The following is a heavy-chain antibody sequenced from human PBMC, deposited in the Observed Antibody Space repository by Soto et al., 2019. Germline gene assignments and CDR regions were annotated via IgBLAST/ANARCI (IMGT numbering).Heavy chain of an antibody. D-gene: IGHD3-10*01. Sequence: PGGSLRLSXLASGFTFSDYAMTWVRHVPGRGLEWVASLDGAGGSTYYADSVRGRFAISRDNSQNTLFLQMKRLTVDDTAIYYCAAPRDEYGSGVSWFTYGMDIWGQGTTVTVSS. CDR3: AAPRDEYGSGVSWFTYGMDI. CDR1: GFTFSDYA. V-gene: IGHV3-23*01. CDR2: LDGAGGST. J-gene: IGHJ6*02.